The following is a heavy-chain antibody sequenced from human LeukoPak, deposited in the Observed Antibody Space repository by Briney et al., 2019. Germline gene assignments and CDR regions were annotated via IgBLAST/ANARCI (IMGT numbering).Heavy chain of an antibody. D-gene: IGHD6-13*01. Sequence: GESLQISCQGSGYSFTSYWISWVRQMPGKGLEWMGRIDPSGSYTNYSPSFQGHVTISADKSISTAYLQWSSLKASDTAIYYCAKSIAAAPFDPWGQGTLVTVSS. CDR2: IDPSGSYT. J-gene: IGHJ5*02. CDR3: AKSIAAAPFDP. CDR1: GYSFTSYW. V-gene: IGHV5-10-1*01.